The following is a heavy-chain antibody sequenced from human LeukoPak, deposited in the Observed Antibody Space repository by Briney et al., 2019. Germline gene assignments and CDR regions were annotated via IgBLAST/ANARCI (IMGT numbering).Heavy chain of an antibody. V-gene: IGHV1-46*01. Sequence: ASVKVSCKASGYACTSYYMHWVRQAPGQGLEWMGIINPSGGSTSYAQKFQGRVTITADKSTSTAYMELSSLRSEDTAVYYCASQYSSPSAHYYYYMDVWGKGTTVTVSS. CDR2: INPSGGST. CDR1: GYACTSYY. J-gene: IGHJ6*03. CDR3: ASQYSSPSAHYYYYMDV. D-gene: IGHD6-6*01.